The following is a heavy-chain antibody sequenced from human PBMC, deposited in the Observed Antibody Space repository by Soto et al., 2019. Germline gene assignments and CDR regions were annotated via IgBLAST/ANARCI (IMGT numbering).Heavy chain of an antibody. CDR3: ARVVFHFDVCDYEYNLFAF. CDR1: GYTFTSYG. CDR2: ISAYNGNT. Sequence: ASVKVSCKASGYTFTSYGISWVRQAPGQGLEWMGWISAYNGNTNYAQKLQGRVTMTTDTSTSTAYMELRSLRSDDTAVYYCARVVFHFDVCDYEYNLFAFWGQGTLVTGSS. D-gene: IGHD4-17*01. V-gene: IGHV1-18*01. J-gene: IGHJ5*01.